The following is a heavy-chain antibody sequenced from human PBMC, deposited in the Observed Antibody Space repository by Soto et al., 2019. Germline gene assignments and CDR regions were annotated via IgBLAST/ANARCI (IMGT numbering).Heavy chain of an antibody. J-gene: IGHJ4*02. CDR3: AATIDGGSYDFGGYPS. CDR2: IVVGSEKT. Sequence: SVEVSCKGSGFTFRTSAVQWVRQARGQGLEWIGWIVVGSEKTNYAQKYQERVTIRRDISTSTAYMELSGLRSEDTAVYYCAATIDGGSYDFGGYPSWGQGTLVTVAS. V-gene: IGHV1-58*01. CDR1: GFTFRTSA. D-gene: IGHD3-22*01.